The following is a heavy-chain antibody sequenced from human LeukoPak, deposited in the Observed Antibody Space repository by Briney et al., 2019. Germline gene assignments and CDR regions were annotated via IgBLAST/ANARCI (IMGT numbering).Heavy chain of an antibody. Sequence: GGSLRLSCAASGFTFSSYAMSWVRQAPGRGLEWVSAIGETVGGTYYADSVKGRFTISRDNAENSLYLQMNSLRAEDTAVYYCAREWQLVPLGFDPWGQGTLVTVSS. V-gene: IGHV3-23*01. CDR3: AREWQLVPLGFDP. CDR1: GFTFSSYA. CDR2: IGETVGGT. J-gene: IGHJ5*02. D-gene: IGHD6-13*01.